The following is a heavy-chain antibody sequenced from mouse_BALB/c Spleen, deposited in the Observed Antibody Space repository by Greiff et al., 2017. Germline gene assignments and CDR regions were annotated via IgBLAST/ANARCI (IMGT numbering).Heavy chain of an antibody. J-gene: IGHJ3*01. V-gene: IGHV1-26*01. CDR2: INPYNGGT. CDR1: GYSFTGYT. Sequence: LVESGASMKISCKASGYSFTGYTMNWVKQSHGKNLEWIGLINPYNGGTSYNQKFKGKATLTVDKSSSTAYMELLSLTSEDSAVYYCARGGDYYQAWFAYWGQGTLVTVSA. CDR3: ARGGDYYQAWFAY. D-gene: IGHD1-1*01.